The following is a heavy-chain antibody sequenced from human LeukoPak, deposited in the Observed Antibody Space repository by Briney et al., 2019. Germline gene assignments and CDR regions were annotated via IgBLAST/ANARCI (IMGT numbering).Heavy chain of an antibody. Sequence: GGSLRLSCAASGFTFSAYAMTWVRQAAGKGLECVSHITTGGSSIFYADSVKGRFTISRDNAKNSLYLQMNSLRAEDTAVYYCARDSSPRITMIVVPNYMDVWGKGTTVTVSS. D-gene: IGHD3-22*01. CDR2: ITTGGSSI. CDR1: GFTFSAYA. V-gene: IGHV3-48*04. CDR3: ARDSSPRITMIVVPNYMDV. J-gene: IGHJ6*03.